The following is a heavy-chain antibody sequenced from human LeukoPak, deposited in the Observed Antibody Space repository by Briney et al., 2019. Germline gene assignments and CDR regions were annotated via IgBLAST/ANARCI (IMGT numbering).Heavy chain of an antibody. CDR1: GGSISSYY. CDR3: ARTHSGYDRYYFDY. Sequence: SETLSLTCTVSGGSISSYYWSWIRQPPGKGLEWIGYIYYSGSTNYNPSLKSRVTISVDTSKNQFSLKLSSVTAADTAVYYCARTHSGYDRYYFDYWGQGTLVTVSS. V-gene: IGHV4-59*01. J-gene: IGHJ4*02. CDR2: IYYSGST. D-gene: IGHD5-12*01.